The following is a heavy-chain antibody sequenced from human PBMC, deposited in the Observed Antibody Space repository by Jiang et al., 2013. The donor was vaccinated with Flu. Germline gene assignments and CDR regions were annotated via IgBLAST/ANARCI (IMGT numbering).Heavy chain of an antibody. V-gene: IGHV4-39*01. Sequence: GPGLVKPSETLSLTCTVSGGSISSSSYYWGWIRQPPGKGLEWIGSIYYSGSTYYNPSLKSRVTISVDTSKNQFSLKLSSVTAADTAVYYCARVSGSYYVVDYWGQGTLVTVSS. CDR3: ARVSGSYYVVDY. J-gene: IGHJ4*02. CDR2: IYYSGST. CDR1: GGSISSSSYY. D-gene: IGHD1-26*01.